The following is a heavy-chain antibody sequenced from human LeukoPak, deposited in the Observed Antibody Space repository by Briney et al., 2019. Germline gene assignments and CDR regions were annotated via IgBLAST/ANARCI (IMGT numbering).Heavy chain of an antibody. CDR2: IYPGDSDT. Sequence: GESLQISCQGSGYSFTSYWIGWVRQMPGKGLGWMGIIYPGDSDTTYSPSFQGQVTISADKSLSTAYLQRSSLKASDTAMYYCARDTAMATFDYWGQGTLVTVSS. V-gene: IGHV5-51*01. D-gene: IGHD5-18*01. CDR1: GYSFTSYW. J-gene: IGHJ4*02. CDR3: ARDTAMATFDY.